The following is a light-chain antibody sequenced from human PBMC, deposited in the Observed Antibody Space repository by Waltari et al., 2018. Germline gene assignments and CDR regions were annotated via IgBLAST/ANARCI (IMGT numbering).Light chain of an antibody. CDR3: YSSTDNSGI. CDR2: KDS. V-gene: IGLV3-27*01. CDR1: VLTKKY. J-gene: IGLJ2*01. Sequence: SYELTHPSSVSVSPRQTAKITSSGDVLTKKYARWFQQKPGQAPVLMIYKDSERPSRIPERFSGSSSGATVTLTITGAQVEDEADYYCYSSTDNSGIFGGGTTLTVL.